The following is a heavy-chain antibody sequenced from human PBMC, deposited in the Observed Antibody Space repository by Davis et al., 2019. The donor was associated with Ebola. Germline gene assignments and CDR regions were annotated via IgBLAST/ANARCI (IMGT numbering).Heavy chain of an antibody. CDR2: IYPGDSDT. CDR3: ARHDSHYYYGMDV. CDR1: GYSFTSYW. Sequence: PGGSLRLSCKGSGYSFTSYWIGWVRQMPGKGLEWMGIIYPGDSDTRYSPSFQGQVTISADKSISTAYLQWSSLKASDTAMYYCARHDSHYYYGMDVWGQGTTVTVSS. D-gene: IGHD2-21*01. V-gene: IGHV5-51*01. J-gene: IGHJ6*02.